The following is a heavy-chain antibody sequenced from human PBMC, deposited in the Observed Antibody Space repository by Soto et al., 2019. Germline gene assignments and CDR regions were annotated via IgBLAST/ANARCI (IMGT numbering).Heavy chain of an antibody. Sequence: QVQLVQSGAEVKKPGSSVKVSCKASGGTFSSYPISWVRQAPGQGLEWMGGTNGNLGTGNYAQKFQGRLTITTDKSTTTAYMELSSLRSEDTAVYYCARRVSHGYFRHFDNWGQGTLVTVSS. V-gene: IGHV1-69*06. D-gene: IGHD4-17*01. CDR2: TNGNLGTG. CDR1: GGTFSSYP. J-gene: IGHJ4*02. CDR3: ARRVSHGYFRHFDN.